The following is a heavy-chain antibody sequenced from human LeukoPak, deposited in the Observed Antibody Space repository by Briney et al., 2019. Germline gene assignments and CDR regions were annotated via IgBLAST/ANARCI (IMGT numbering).Heavy chain of an antibody. V-gene: IGHV3-21*01. Sequence: GGSLRLSCAASGFTFEINTMNWVRQAPGKGLEWVSSITSTSHLYYADSVRGRFTVSRDNAKNSLYLQMNSLRAEDTALYYCASCNGGNCYSFSDYWGQGTLVTVSS. J-gene: IGHJ4*02. CDR2: ITSTSHL. CDR1: GFTFEINT. CDR3: ASCNGGNCYSFSDY. D-gene: IGHD2-15*01.